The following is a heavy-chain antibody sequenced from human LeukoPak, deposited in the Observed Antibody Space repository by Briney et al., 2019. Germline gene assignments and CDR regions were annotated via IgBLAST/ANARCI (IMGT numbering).Heavy chain of an antibody. Sequence: SETLSLTCAVSGYSISSDSYWGWIRQPPGKALEWIGSIYHSGSTYYNSSLKSRVTISVDTSKNQFSLKLSSVTAADTAVYFCARGSRTSAFHFYYYIDVLGKGTTVTVSS. V-gene: IGHV4-38-2*01. D-gene: IGHD1-1*01. CDR3: ARGSRTSAFHFYYYIDV. J-gene: IGHJ6*03. CDR2: IYHSGST. CDR1: GYSISSDSY.